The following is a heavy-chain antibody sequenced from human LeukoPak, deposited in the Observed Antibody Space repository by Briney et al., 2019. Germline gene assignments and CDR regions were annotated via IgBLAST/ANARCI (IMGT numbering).Heavy chain of an antibody. CDR2: IKHDGSEI. Sequence: GGSLRLSCAASGFTFSSYWMSWVRQAPGKGLEWVANIKHDGSEIYYVDSVKGRFTISRDNAKNSLYLQMNSLRAEDTAVYYCARGRSTYYLDYWGQGTLVTVSS. V-gene: IGHV3-7*01. CDR1: GFTFSSYW. J-gene: IGHJ4*02. D-gene: IGHD1-1*01. CDR3: ARGRSTYYLDY.